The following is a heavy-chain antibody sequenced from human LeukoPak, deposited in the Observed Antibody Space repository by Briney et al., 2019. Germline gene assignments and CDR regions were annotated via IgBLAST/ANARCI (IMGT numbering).Heavy chain of an antibody. J-gene: IGHJ4*02. D-gene: IGHD3-22*01. CDR3: ARGGYDSSGFRFDY. CDR1: GGSFSGYY. V-gene: IGHV4-34*01. Sequence: SETLSLTCAVYGGSFSGYYWSWIRQPPGKGLEWIGEINHSGSTNYNPSLKSRVTMSVDTSKNQFSLKLSSVTAADTAVYYCARGGYDSSGFRFDYWGQGTLVTVSS. CDR2: INHSGST.